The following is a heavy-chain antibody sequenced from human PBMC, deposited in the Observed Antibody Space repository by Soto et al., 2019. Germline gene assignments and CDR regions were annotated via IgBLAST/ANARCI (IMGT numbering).Heavy chain of an antibody. V-gene: IGHV3-30*03. D-gene: IGHD1-26*01. Sequence: VGSLRLSCAASGFTFSSYGMHWVRQAPGKGLEWVAVISYDGSNKYYADSVKGRFTISRDNSKNTLYLQMNSLRAEDTAVYYCATLFSGSYEVYWGQGTLVTVSS. CDR2: ISYDGSNK. CDR3: ATLFSGSYEVY. CDR1: GFTFSSYG. J-gene: IGHJ4*02.